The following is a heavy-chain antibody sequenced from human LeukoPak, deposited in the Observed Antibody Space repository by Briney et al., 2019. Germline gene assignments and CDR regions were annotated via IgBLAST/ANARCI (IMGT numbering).Heavy chain of an antibody. D-gene: IGHD5-24*01. CDR2: IKEDRTET. J-gene: IGHJ4*02. Sequence: GGSLRLSCAASGFIFSSNWMSWVRLAPGKGLEWVANIKEDRTETYYMDSVKGRFTISRDNAKNSLYLQMNSLRVEDTAVYYCAKEGRSLQTYWGQGTLVTVSS. V-gene: IGHV3-7*03. CDR1: GFIFSSNW. CDR3: AKEGRSLQTY.